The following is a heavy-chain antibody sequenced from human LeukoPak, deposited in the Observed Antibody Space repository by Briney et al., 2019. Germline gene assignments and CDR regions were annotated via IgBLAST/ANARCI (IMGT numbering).Heavy chain of an antibody. V-gene: IGHV1-18*01. D-gene: IGHD3-3*01. CDR1: GYTFTSLD. Sequence: GASVKVSCKASGYTFTSLDISWVRQAPGQGLEWMGWISADYGNTNYAQKFQGRVTTTRDTSTSTVYMEMRSLRSDDTAVYYCARFWSGAGFFDYWGQGTLVTVSS. CDR2: ISADYGNT. J-gene: IGHJ4*02. CDR3: ARFWSGAGFFDY.